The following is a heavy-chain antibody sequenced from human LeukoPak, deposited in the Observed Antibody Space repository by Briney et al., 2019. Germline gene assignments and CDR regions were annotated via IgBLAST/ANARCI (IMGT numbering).Heavy chain of an antibody. CDR3: ARQGGLRYFDWSLEYYFDY. Sequence: PSETLSLTCTVSGGSISSSSYYWGWIRQPPGKGLEWIGSIYYSGSTYYNPSLKSRVTISVDTSKNQFSLKLSSVTAADTAVYYCARQGGLRYFDWSLEYYFDYWGQGTLVTVSS. J-gene: IGHJ4*02. D-gene: IGHD3-9*01. CDR1: GGSISSSSYY. CDR2: IYYSGST. V-gene: IGHV4-39*01.